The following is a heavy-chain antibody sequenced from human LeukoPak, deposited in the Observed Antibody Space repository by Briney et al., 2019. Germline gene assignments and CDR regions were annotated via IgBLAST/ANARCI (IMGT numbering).Heavy chain of an antibody. J-gene: IGHJ4*02. CDR2: INPNSGGT. V-gene: IGHV1-2*02. Sequence: ASVKVSCKASGYTFTGYYMHWVRQAPGQGLEWMGWINPNSGGTNYAQKFQGRVTITRDTSISTAYMELSRLRSDDTAVYYCARVSDYGNYVSGFDYWGQGTLVTVSS. CDR3: ARVSDYGNYVSGFDY. CDR1: GYTFTGYY. D-gene: IGHD4-11*01.